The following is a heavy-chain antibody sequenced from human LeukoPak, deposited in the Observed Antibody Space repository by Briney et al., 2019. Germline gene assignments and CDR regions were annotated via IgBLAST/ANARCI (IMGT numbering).Heavy chain of an antibody. V-gene: IGHV4-38-2*02. CDR1: NYSIKTGYF. D-gene: IGHD5-18*01. CDR3: AKSSYSIFDY. CDR2: IYHRGST. Sequence: SETLSLTCTVSNYSIKTGYFWGWLRQPPGKGLEWIGTIYHRGSTYYNPSLRSRVTISVDTSKNQFFLRLSSVTAADTAVYYCAKSSYSIFDYWGQGTLVTVSS. J-gene: IGHJ4*02.